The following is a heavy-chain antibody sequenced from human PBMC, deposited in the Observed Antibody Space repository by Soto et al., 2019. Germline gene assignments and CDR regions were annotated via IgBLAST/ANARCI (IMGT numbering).Heavy chain of an antibody. CDR1: GFTFGTYA. J-gene: IGHJ1*01. CDR3: ARAYSSSWYPAEYFQH. CDR2: ISYDGSNK. D-gene: IGHD6-13*01. V-gene: IGHV3-30-3*01. Sequence: QVQLVESGGGVVQPGRSLRLSCAASGFTFGTYAMHWVRQAPGKGLEWVAVISYDGSNKYYADSVKGRFTISRDNSKNTLYLQMNSLRAEDTAVYYCARAYSSSWYPAEYFQHWGQGTLVTVSS.